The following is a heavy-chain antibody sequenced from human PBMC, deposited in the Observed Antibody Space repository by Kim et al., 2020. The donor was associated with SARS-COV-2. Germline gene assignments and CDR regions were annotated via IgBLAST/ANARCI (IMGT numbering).Heavy chain of an antibody. J-gene: IGHJ4*02. CDR2: IIPIFGTA. D-gene: IGHD6-19*01. Sequence: SVKVSCKASGGTFSSYAISWVRQAPGQGLEWMGGIIPIFGTANYAQKFQGRVTITADESTSTAYMELSSLRSEDTAVYYCARAPHSSGWYVEIYYFDYWGQGNLVTVSS. CDR3: ARAPHSSGWYVEIYYFDY. V-gene: IGHV1-69*13. CDR1: GGTFSSYA.